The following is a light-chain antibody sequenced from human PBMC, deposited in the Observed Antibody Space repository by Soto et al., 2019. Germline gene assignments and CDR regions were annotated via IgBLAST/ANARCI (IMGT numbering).Light chain of an antibody. CDR1: QSISSY. J-gene: IGKJ5*01. V-gene: IGKV1-39*01. Sequence: DIQMTQSPSSLSASVGDRVTITCRASQSISSYLNWYQQKPGKAPKLLIYAASSLQSGVPSRFSGSGSGTYFTLTISSLQPEDFATYYCQQSYSTPAITFGQGTRLEIK. CDR2: AAS. CDR3: QQSYSTPAIT.